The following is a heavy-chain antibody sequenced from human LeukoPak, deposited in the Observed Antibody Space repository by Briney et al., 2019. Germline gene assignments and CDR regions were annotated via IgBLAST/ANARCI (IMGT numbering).Heavy chain of an antibody. Sequence: GGSLRLSCAASGFTFSSYSMNWVRQAPGKGLEWVSSISSSSSYIYYADSVKGRFTISRDNAKNSLYLQMNSLRAEDTAVYYCARVEPAKYYYDSSGWSGMDVWGQGTTVTVSS. CDR1: GFTFSSYS. V-gene: IGHV3-21*01. CDR2: ISSSSSYI. CDR3: ARVEPAKYYYDSSGWSGMDV. D-gene: IGHD3-22*01. J-gene: IGHJ6*02.